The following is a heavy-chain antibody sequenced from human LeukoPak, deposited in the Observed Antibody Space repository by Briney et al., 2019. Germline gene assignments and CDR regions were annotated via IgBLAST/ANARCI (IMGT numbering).Heavy chain of an antibody. CDR1: GFTFSSYA. CDR2: IKQDGDEK. Sequence: GGSLRLSCAASGFTFSSYAMTWVRQAPGKGLEWVANIKQDGDEKYYVDSVKGRFTISRDNAKNSLYLQMNSLRVEDTAVYYCARGYWNFDNWGQGTLVSVSS. V-gene: IGHV3-7*01. CDR3: ARGYWNFDN. D-gene: IGHD1-1*01. J-gene: IGHJ4*02.